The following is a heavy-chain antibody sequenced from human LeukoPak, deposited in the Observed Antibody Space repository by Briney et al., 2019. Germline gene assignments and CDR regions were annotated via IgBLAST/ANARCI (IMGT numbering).Heavy chain of an antibody. CDR1: GYTFTGYY. J-gene: IGHJ5*02. Sequence: GASVKVSCKASGYTFTGYYMHWVRQAPGQGLEWMGRINPNSGGTNYAQKFQGRVTMTRDTSISTAYMELSRLRSDDTAVYYCARDRESYYYDSSGYHRADGAGSDPWGQGTLVTVSS. V-gene: IGHV1-2*06. CDR2: INPNSGGT. CDR3: ARDRESYYYDSSGYHRADGAGSDP. D-gene: IGHD3-22*01.